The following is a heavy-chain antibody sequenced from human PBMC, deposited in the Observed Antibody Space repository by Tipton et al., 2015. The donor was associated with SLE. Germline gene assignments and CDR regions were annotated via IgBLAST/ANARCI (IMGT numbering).Heavy chain of an antibody. CDR3: ARLRPFGSGTLADV. V-gene: IGHV4-59*11. CDR1: GGSISGHY. D-gene: IGHD3-10*01. Sequence: TLSLTCTVSGGSISGHYWSWIRQPPGKGLEWIGYISHSGSTYYNPSLNSRLSISIDTSKNQFSLMLSYVTAADTAVYYCARLRPFGSGTLADVWGKGTTVIVSS. CDR2: ISHSGST. J-gene: IGHJ6*04.